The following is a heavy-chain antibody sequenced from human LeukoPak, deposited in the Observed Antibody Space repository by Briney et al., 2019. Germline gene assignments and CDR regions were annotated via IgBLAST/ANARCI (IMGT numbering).Heavy chain of an antibody. D-gene: IGHD6-19*01. J-gene: IGHJ4*02. CDR1: GFTFSSYS. Sequence: GGSLRLSCAASGFTFSSYSMNWVRQAPGKGLEWVSSISSSSSYIYYADSVKGRFTVSRDNAKNSLYLQMNSLRAEDTAVYYCARDRQWLSGNTYYDYWGQGTLVTVSS. CDR2: ISSSSSYI. V-gene: IGHV3-21*01. CDR3: ARDRQWLSGNTYYDY.